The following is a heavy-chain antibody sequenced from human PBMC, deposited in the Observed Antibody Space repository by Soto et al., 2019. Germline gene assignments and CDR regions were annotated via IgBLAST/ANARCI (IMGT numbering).Heavy chain of an antibody. CDR3: GRLVGNSWIDY. D-gene: IGHD6-13*01. Sequence: SQTLSLTCAMSGDSVSSNRSTGNWSRQSPTRGLEWLGRTYYRSKWYHDYAVSLNGRGTINPDTSQNQFSLHLTSVTPEDTAVYYCGRLVGNSWIDYWGQGTLVTVSS. J-gene: IGHJ4*02. CDR1: GDSVSSNRST. V-gene: IGHV6-1*01. CDR2: TYYRSKWYH.